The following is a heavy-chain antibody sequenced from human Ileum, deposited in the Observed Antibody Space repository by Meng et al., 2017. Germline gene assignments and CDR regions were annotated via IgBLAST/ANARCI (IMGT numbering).Heavy chain of an antibody. D-gene: IGHD4-17*01. CDR2: IYYGGST. V-gene: IGHV4-39*01. CDR1: SGSFTNNNYY. J-gene: IGHJ4*02. CDR3: ARRAHYGDPPR. Sequence: QLRLQESGPELVKPSETLSLTCSVSSGSFTNNNYYWVWIRRPPGKGLEWIGSIYYGGSTYYNPSLKSRVTISVDTSTNQFSLKLISVTAADTAVYYCARRAHYGDPPRWGQGTLVTVSS.